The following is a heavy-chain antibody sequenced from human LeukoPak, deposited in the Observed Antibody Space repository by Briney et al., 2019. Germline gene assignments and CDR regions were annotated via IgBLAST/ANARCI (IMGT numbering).Heavy chain of an antibody. CDR1: GFSFSSYG. V-gene: IGHV3-30*18. J-gene: IGHJ4*02. Sequence: GGSLRLSCAASGFSFSSYGMHWVRQAPGKGLEWVAVISYDGSNKYYADSVKGRFTISRDNSKNTLYLQMNSLRAEDTAVYYCAKDGSRYYDSSGYSCYFDYWGQGTLVTVSS. CDR2: ISYDGSNK. D-gene: IGHD3-22*01. CDR3: AKDGSRYYDSSGYSCYFDY.